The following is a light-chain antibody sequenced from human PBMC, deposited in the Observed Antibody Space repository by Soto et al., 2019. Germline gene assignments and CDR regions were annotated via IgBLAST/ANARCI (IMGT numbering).Light chain of an antibody. CDR3: CSYTGSYTLKV. J-gene: IGLJ3*02. V-gene: IGLV2-11*01. Sequence: QSALTQPASLSGSPGQSITIPCTGTHSDIGTYNYVSWYQQHPGKAPKLMIYDVTKRPSGVPDRFSGSKSGNTASLTISALQSEDEADYYCCSYTGSYTLKVFGGGTQLTVL. CDR2: DVT. CDR1: HSDIGTYNY.